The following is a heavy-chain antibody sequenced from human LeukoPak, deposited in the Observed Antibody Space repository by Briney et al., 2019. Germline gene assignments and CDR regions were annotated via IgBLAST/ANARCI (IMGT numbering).Heavy chain of an antibody. D-gene: IGHD2-15*01. CDR2: IFHSGST. CDR3: ARGRDNCSGTTCFDY. CDR1: GGSISSSW. Sequence: KPSETLSLTCAVSGGSISSSWWSWVRQPPGKGLEWIGEIFHSGSTNYNPSLKSRVTISVDKSKNHFSLELTSVTAADTAVYYCARGRDNCSGTTCFDYWGQGILVTVSS. V-gene: IGHV4-4*02. J-gene: IGHJ4*02.